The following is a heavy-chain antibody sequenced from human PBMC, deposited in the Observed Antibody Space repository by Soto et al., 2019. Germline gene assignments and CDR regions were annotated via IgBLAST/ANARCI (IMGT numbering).Heavy chain of an antibody. CDR3: AKPVYDSSGYYFDY. J-gene: IGHJ4*02. Sequence: GGSLRLSCAASGFTFSTYGMHWVRQAPGKGLEWVAVISYDGSKKDYADSVKGRFTISRDNSKYTLYLQTNSLRAEDTAVYYCAKPVYDSSGYYFDYWGQGTLVTVSS. CDR1: GFTFSTYG. V-gene: IGHV3-30*18. CDR2: ISYDGSKK. D-gene: IGHD3-22*01.